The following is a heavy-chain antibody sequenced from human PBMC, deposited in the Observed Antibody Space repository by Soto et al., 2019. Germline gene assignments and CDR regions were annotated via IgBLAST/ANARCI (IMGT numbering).Heavy chain of an antibody. Sequence: QPGGSLRLSCAASGFTFSSYAMHWVRQAPGKGLEWVAVISYDGSNKYYADSVKGRFTISRDNSKNTLYLQMNSLRAEDTAVYYCARDSGRYFDWPQVGYFDYWGQGTLVTVSS. CDR2: ISYDGSNK. CDR1: GFTFSSYA. V-gene: IGHV3-30-3*01. CDR3: ARDSGRYFDWPQVGYFDY. D-gene: IGHD3-9*01. J-gene: IGHJ4*02.